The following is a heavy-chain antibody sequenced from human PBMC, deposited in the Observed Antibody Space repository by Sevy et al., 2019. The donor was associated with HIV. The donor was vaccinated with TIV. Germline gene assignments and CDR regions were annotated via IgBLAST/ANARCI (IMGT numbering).Heavy chain of an antibody. CDR2: ISYDGSNK. J-gene: IGHJ4*02. Sequence: GGSLRLSCAASGFTFTSYGMHWVRQAPGKGLEWVAVISYDGSNKYYADSVKGRFTISREKSKNTLYLQMNSLRAEDTAVYYCAKAPRGYSYASFFDYWGQGTLVTVSS. CDR1: GFTFTSYG. D-gene: IGHD5-18*01. CDR3: AKAPRGYSYASFFDY. V-gene: IGHV3-30*18.